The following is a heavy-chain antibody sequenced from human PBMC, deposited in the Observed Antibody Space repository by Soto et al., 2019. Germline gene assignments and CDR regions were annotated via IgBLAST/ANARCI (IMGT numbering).Heavy chain of an antibody. Sequence: SETLSLTCTVSGGSISSSSYYWGWIRQPPGKGLEWIGSIYYSGSTYYNPSLKSRVTISVDTSKNQFSLKLSSVTAADTAVYYCAREIPAAYCGGDCYSNAFDIWGQGTMVTVSS. CDR2: IYYSGST. D-gene: IGHD2-21*01. CDR1: GGSISSSSYY. CDR3: AREIPAAYCGGDCYSNAFDI. J-gene: IGHJ3*02. V-gene: IGHV4-39*01.